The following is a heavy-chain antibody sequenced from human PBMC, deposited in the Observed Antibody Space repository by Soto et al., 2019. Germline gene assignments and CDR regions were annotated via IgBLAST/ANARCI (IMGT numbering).Heavy chain of an antibody. CDR1: GFTFSSYG. CDR3: AKSANYYYDSRGYWLNAFDI. V-gene: IGHV3-30*18. D-gene: IGHD3-22*01. J-gene: IGHJ3*02. Sequence: GGSLRLSCAASGFTFSSYGMHWVRQAPGKGLEWVAVISYDGSNKYYADSVKGRFTISRDNSKNTLYLQMNSLRAEDTAVYYCAKSANYYYDSRGYWLNAFDIWGQGTMVTVSS. CDR2: ISYDGSNK.